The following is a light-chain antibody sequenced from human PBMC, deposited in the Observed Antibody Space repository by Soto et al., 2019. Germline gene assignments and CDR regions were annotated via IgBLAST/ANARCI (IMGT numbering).Light chain of an antibody. V-gene: IGKV3-15*01. CDR2: DTS. CDR3: QQYDNWPPCT. J-gene: IGKJ2*02. Sequence: EIVMTQSPATLSVSPGERVTLSCRASQSVSRFLAWYQQRPGQAPRLLIYDTSTRATGVPARFSGSGSGTACSLTISSLQSEDFAVYYCQQYDNWPPCTFGQGT. CDR1: QSVSRF.